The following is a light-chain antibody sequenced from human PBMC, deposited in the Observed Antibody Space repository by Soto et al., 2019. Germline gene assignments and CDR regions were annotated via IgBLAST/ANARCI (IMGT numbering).Light chain of an antibody. Sequence: DIQMTQSPSSLSASVGDRVTITCRASQSISSFLNWYQQKPGRAPELLIYAASSLQTGVPSRFSGSGSGTDFTLTVSSLQPEDFATYYCQRSYRIPSTFGQGTKVDIK. V-gene: IGKV1-39*01. CDR2: AAS. J-gene: IGKJ1*01. CDR1: QSISSF. CDR3: QRSYRIPST.